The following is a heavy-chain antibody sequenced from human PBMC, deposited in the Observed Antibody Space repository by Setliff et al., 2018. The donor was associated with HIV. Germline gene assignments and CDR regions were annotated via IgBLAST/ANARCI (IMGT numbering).Heavy chain of an antibody. CDR1: GFTFSNYG. CDR2: IWYDGSNK. CDR3: ARAPTIAAREHFYYYMDV. V-gene: IGHV3-33*08. J-gene: IGHJ6*03. Sequence: GSLRLSCAASGFTFSNYGMHWVRQAPGKGLEWVAIIWYDGSNKYYADSVKGRFTISRDNSKNTLYLLMHSLRADDTAVYYCARAPTIAAREHFYYYMDVWGRGTTVTVSS. D-gene: IGHD6-6*01.